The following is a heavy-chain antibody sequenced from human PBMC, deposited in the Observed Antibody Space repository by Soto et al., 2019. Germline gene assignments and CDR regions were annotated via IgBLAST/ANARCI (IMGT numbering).Heavy chain of an antibody. CDR2: IYYSGST. V-gene: IGHV4-39*01. CDR1: GGSISSSSYY. J-gene: IGHJ4*02. D-gene: IGHD1-26*01. Sequence: PSETLSLTCTVSGGSISSSSYYWGWIRQPPGKGLEWIGSIYYSGSTYYNPSLKSRVTISVDTSKNQFSLKLSSVTAADTAVYYCARLLVGASLYYFDYWGQGTLVTVSS. CDR3: ARLLVGASLYYFDY.